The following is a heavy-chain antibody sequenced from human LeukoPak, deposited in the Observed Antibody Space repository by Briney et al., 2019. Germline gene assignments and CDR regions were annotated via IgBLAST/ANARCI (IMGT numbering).Heavy chain of an antibody. Sequence: GGSLRLSCAASGFIFTGYIMKWVRQAPGRGLEWVSTISNSGTNTHYADSVKGRFTISRDNAKNALYLQMNSLRAEDTAVYYCARLSDSKSSDLWGQGTLVTVSS. CDR1: GFIFTGYI. J-gene: IGHJ4*02. D-gene: IGHD2/OR15-2a*01. V-gene: IGHV3-21*01. CDR3: ARLSDSKSSDL. CDR2: ISNSGTNT.